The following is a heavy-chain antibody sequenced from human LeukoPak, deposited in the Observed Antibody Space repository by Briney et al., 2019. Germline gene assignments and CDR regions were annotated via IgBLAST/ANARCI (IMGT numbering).Heavy chain of an antibody. CDR2: TSAHNDDT. CDR3: ARDWDSRNDYFDP. Sequence: ASVKVSCKASGYTFTSYGISWVRQAPGQGLEWMGWTSAHNDDTNYAETLQGRLTMTTDISTSTAYMELTSLRSDDTAVYYCARDWDSRNDYFDPWGQGALVIVSS. D-gene: IGHD1-1*01. V-gene: IGHV1-18*01. CDR1: GYTFTSYG. J-gene: IGHJ4*02.